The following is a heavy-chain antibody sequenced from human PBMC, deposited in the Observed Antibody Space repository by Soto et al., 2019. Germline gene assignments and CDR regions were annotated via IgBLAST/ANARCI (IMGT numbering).Heavy chain of an antibody. CDR2: MNPNSGNT. V-gene: IGHV1-8*01. CDR3: ALRLEGGFGVVIRNWFDP. D-gene: IGHD3-3*01. J-gene: IGHJ5*02. Sequence: ASVKVSCKASGYTFTSYDINWVRQATGQGLEWMGWMNPNSGNTGYAQKFQGRVTMTRNTSISTAYMELSSLRSEDTAVYYCALRLEGGFGVVIRNWFDPWGQGTLVTVSS. CDR1: GYTFTSYD.